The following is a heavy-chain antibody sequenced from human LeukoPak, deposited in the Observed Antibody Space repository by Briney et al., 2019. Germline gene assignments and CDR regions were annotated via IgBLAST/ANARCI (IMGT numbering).Heavy chain of an antibody. CDR3: AKDMNYAFDI. V-gene: IGHV3-9*01. Sequence: PGGSLRLSCAASGFTFDDYAIHWVRQAPGKGLEWVSGISWNSGSRGYADSVKGRFTISRDNAKNSLYLQMNSLRAEGTALYYCAKDMNYAFDIWGQGTMVTVSS. CDR2: ISWNSGSR. CDR1: GFTFDDYA. D-gene: IGHD1-7*01. J-gene: IGHJ3*02.